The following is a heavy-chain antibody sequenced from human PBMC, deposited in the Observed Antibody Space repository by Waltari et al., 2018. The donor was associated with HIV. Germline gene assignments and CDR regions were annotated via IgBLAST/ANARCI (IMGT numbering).Heavy chain of an antibody. CDR3: ARGEYSSGWYYYYGMDV. V-gene: IGHV1-2*04. J-gene: IGHJ6*02. D-gene: IGHD6-19*01. CDR2: INPNSGGT. CDR1: GYTFTGYY. Sequence: QVQLVQSGAEVKKPGASVKVSCKASGYTFTGYYMHWVRQAPGQGLEWMGWINPNSGGTNYAQKFQGWVTMTRDTSISTAYMELSRLRSDDTAVYYCARGEYSSGWYYYYGMDVWGQGTTVTVSS.